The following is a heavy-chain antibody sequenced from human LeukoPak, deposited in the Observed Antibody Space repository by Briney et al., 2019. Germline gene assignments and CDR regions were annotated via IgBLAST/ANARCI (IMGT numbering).Heavy chain of an antibody. Sequence: PSETLSLTCTVSRDSINDYYWSWIRQPPGEGLEWIGYIYYSGSTYYNPSLKSRVTISVDTSKNQFSLKLSSVTAADTAVYYCARHKISWAFDIWGQGTMVTVSS. V-gene: IGHV4-59*04. CDR1: RDSINDYY. CDR3: ARHKISWAFDI. CDR2: IYYSGST. J-gene: IGHJ3*02. D-gene: IGHD2-15*01.